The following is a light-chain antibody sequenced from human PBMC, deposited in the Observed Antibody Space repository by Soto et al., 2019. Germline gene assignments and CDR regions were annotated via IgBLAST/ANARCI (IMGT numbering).Light chain of an antibody. CDR1: QSISSY. CDR3: PQSFSTSRT. Sequence: DIQMTQSPSYLSASVGDRVTITCRASQSISSYLNWYQQKPGKAPKLLIYASSSLQSGVPSRFSGSGSGTDFTLNIRSLQPADFATYYCPQSFSTSRTFGKGTKVEIK. J-gene: IGKJ1*01. V-gene: IGKV1-39*01. CDR2: ASS.